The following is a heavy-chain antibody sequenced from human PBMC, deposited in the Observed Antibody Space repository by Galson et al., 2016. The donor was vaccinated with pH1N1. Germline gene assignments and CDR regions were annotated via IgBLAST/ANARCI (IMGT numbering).Heavy chain of an antibody. D-gene: IGHD3-10*01. V-gene: IGHV1-69*13. CDR3: AREGANYYGSDGMDV. Sequence: SVKVSCKASGGIFNSHTISWVRQAPGQGLEWMGRISTLFGTANYAQNFMGRVTISADASTGTAYMELTNLTSQDTAVYFCAREGANYYGSDGMDVWGPGTTVTVSS. CDR2: ISTLFGTA. CDR1: GGIFNSHT. J-gene: IGHJ6*02.